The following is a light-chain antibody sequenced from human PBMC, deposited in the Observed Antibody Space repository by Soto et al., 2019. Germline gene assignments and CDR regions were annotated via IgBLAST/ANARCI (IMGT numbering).Light chain of an antibody. CDR3: SSYTSSSTVV. CDR2: DVS. V-gene: IGLV2-14*01. CDR1: SSDVGGYNY. Sequence: QSALTQPASVSGSPGQSITISCTGTSSDVGGYNYVSWYQQHPGKAPKLMIYDVSNRPAGVSNRFSCSKSGNTASLTISGRQAEYEADYYCSSYTSSSTVVFGGGTKLTVL. J-gene: IGLJ2*01.